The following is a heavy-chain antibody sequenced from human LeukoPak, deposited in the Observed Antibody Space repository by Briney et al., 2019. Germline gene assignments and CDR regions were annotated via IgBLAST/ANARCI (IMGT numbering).Heavy chain of an antibody. D-gene: IGHD5-18*01. CDR1: VTFSNAW. CDR3: AKGTLPRGYKYGYDLYYFDY. Sequence: GGSLRLSCAASVTFSNAWMNWVRQAPGKGLEWVSGISGSGGSTYYADSVKGRFTISRDNSKNTLYLQMNSLRAEDTAVYYCAKGTLPRGYKYGYDLYYFDYWGQGTLVTVSS. J-gene: IGHJ4*02. V-gene: IGHV3-23*01. CDR2: ISGSGGST.